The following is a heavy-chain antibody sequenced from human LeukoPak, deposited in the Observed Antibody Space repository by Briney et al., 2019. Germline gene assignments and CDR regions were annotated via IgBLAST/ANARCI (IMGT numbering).Heavy chain of an antibody. D-gene: IGHD5-18*01. J-gene: IGHJ4*02. CDR2: INHSGST. Sequence: SETLSLTCAVYGGSFSGYYWSWIRQPPGKGLEWIGEINHSGSTNYNPSLKSRVTISVDTSKNQFPLKLSSVTAADTAVYYCARDVQLWYYFDYWGQGTLVTVSS. CDR3: ARDVQLWYYFDY. CDR1: GGSFSGYY. V-gene: IGHV4-34*01.